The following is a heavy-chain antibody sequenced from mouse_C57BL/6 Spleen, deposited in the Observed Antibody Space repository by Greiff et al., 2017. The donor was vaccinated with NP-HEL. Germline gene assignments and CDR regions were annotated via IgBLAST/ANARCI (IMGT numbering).Heavy chain of an antibody. J-gene: IGHJ1*03. CDR3: ASLYYYGSSYWYFDV. CDR1: GYTFTSYW. D-gene: IGHD1-1*01. CDR2: INPSNGGT. V-gene: IGHV1-53*01. Sequence: QVQLQQPGTELVKPGASVKLSCKASGYTFTSYWMHWVKQRPGQGLEWIGNINPSNGGTNYNEKFKSKATLTVDKSSSTAYMQLSSLTSEDSAFYFCASLYYYGSSYWYFDVWGTGTTVTVSS.